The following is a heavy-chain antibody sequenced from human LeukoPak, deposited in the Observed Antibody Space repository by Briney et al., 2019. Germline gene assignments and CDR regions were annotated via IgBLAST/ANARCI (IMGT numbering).Heavy chain of an antibody. V-gene: IGHV4-34*01. Sequence: PSETLSLTCAVYGGSFSGYYWSWIRQPPGKGLEWIGEINHSGSTNYNPSLKSRVTISVDTSKNQFSPKLSSVTAADTAVYYCASQQAPYYYGSGSYWGYYFDYWGQGTLVTVSS. J-gene: IGHJ4*02. CDR1: GGSFSGYY. D-gene: IGHD3-10*01. CDR3: ASQQAPYYYGSGSYWGYYFDY. CDR2: INHSGST.